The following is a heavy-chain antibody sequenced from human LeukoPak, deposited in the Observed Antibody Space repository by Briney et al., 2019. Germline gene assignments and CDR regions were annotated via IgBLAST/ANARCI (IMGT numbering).Heavy chain of an antibody. D-gene: IGHD6-19*01. CDR2: IWYDGSNE. J-gene: IGHJ4*02. V-gene: IGHV3-33*01. CDR3: SRGRFASTGWYLDY. CDR1: GFNFSHYG. Sequence: GGSLRLSCAPSGFNFSHYGMHWVRRAPGKGLEWVSLIWYDGSNENYADSVRGRFTISRDNSKNTLYLQMNSLRADDTAVYYCSRGRFASTGWYLDYWGQGTLVTVSS.